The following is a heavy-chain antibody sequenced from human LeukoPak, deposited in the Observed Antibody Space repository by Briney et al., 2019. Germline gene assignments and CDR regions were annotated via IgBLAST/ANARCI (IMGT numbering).Heavy chain of an antibody. Sequence: ASVKVSCKASGYTFTGYYMHWVRQAPGQGLEWMGWINPNSGGTNYAQKFQGRVTMTRDTSISTAYMELSRLRSDDTAVYYCARDFPQWELPFDYWGQGTLVTVSS. J-gene: IGHJ4*02. CDR3: ARDFPQWELPFDY. CDR1: GYTFTGYY. D-gene: IGHD1-26*01. CDR2: INPNSGGT. V-gene: IGHV1-2*02.